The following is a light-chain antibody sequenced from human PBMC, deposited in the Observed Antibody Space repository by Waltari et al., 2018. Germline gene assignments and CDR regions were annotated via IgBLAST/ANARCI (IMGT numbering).Light chain of an antibody. Sequence: IVLTQSPATLSLSPGERATLTGRASQTVSTYLAWFQQKPGQAPRLLIYDASNRAPGIPARFSGSGSGTDFSLTISSLEPEDFAVYYCLQRSLWPWTFGQGTKVAVK. CDR2: DAS. CDR1: QTVSTY. J-gene: IGKJ1*01. V-gene: IGKV3-11*01. CDR3: LQRSLWPWT.